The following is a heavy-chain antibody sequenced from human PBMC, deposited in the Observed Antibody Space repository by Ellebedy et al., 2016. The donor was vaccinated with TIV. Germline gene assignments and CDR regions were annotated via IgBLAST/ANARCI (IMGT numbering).Heavy chain of an antibody. CDR3: ARGKYGIAAAGTRGYYWFDP. D-gene: IGHD6-13*01. CDR2: INPNSGGT. Sequence: ASVKVSCKASGYTFTGYYMHWVRQAPGQGLEWMGWINPNSGGTNYAQKFQGWVTMTRDTSISTAYMELSRLRSDDTAAYYCARGKYGIAAAGTRGYYWFDPWGQGTLVTVSS. V-gene: IGHV1-2*04. J-gene: IGHJ5*02. CDR1: GYTFTGYY.